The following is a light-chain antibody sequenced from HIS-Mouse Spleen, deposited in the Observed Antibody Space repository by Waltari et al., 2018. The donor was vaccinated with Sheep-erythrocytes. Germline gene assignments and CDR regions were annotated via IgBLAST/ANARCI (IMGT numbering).Light chain of an antibody. CDR1: NIGSNS. CDR3: QVWDSSSDHVV. V-gene: IGLV3-21*03. Sequence: SYVLTPPPSVSVAPGKTARITCGGNNIGSNSVHSYQQKPGQAPVLVVYDDSDRPSGIPERFSGSNSGNTATLTISRVEAGDEADYYCQVWDSSSDHVVFGGGTKLTVL. J-gene: IGLJ2*01. CDR2: DDS.